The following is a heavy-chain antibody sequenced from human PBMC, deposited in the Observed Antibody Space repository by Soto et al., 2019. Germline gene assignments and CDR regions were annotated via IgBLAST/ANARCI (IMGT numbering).Heavy chain of an antibody. J-gene: IGHJ4*02. CDR3: ARPPGGGGY. V-gene: IGHV3-53*01. CDR1: GFTVSNNY. CDR2: IYSGGYT. D-gene: IGHD3-10*01. Sequence: EVQLVESGGGLIQPGGSLRLSCAVSGFTVSNNYMSWVRQAPGKGLEGVSVIYSGGYTAYGDSVKGRFTISRDNSKNTLYFQRERRGAADPAVYYWARPPGGGGYWGQGTLVTVSS.